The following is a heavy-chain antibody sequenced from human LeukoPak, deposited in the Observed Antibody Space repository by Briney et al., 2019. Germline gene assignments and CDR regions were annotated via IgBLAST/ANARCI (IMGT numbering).Heavy chain of an antibody. CDR2: ISYDGSNK. J-gene: IGHJ4*02. V-gene: IGHV3-30-3*01. CDR1: GFTFSSYA. Sequence: GGSLRLSCAASGFTFSSYAMHWVRQAPGKGLEWVAVISYDGSNKYYADSVKGRFTISRDNSKNTLYLQMNSLRAEDTAVYYCARVGSSGWYGSLDHWGQGTQVTVSS. CDR3: ARVGSSGWYGSLDH. D-gene: IGHD6-19*01.